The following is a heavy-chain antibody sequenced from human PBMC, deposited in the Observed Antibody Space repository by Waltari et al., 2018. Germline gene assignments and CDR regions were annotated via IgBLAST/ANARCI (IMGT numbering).Heavy chain of an antibody. V-gene: IGHV4-39*07. J-gene: IGHJ3*02. Sequence: QLQLQESGPGLVKPSETLSLTCTVSGGSISSSSYYWGWIRQPPGKGLEWIGSIYYSGSTYYNPSLKSRVTISVDTSKNQFSLKLSSVTAADTAVYYCARDLGILQGGAFDIWGQGTMVTVSS. CDR1: GGSISSSSYY. CDR2: IYYSGST. D-gene: IGHD1-26*01. CDR3: ARDLGILQGGAFDI.